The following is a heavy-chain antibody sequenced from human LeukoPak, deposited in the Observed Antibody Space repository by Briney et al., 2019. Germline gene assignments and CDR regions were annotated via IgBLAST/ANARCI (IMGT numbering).Heavy chain of an antibody. CDR2: IKQDGSEK. D-gene: IGHD1-26*01. J-gene: IGHJ4*02. V-gene: IGHV3-7*01. Sequence: PGGSLRLSCAAAGFTFSSFWMRWVRQAAGKVLELVANIKQDGSEKYYVDSVQGRFTISRDNAKNSLYLQMNSLRVEDTAVYYCARRIVGPSSGGDYWGQGTPVTVSS. CDR3: ARRIVGPSSGGDY. CDR1: GFTFSSFW.